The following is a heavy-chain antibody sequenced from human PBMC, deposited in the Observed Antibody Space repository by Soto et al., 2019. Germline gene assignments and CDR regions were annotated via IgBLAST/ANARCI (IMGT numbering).Heavy chain of an antibody. CDR1: GYTFTSYD. Sequence: ASVKVSCKASGYTFTSYDINWVRQATGQGLEWMGWMNPNSGNTGYAQKFQGRVTMTRNTSISTAYMELSSLRSEDTAVYYCARVGDYDFWSGPYYGMDVWGQGTTVTV. D-gene: IGHD3-3*01. CDR3: ARVGDYDFWSGPYYGMDV. J-gene: IGHJ6*02. CDR2: MNPNSGNT. V-gene: IGHV1-8*01.